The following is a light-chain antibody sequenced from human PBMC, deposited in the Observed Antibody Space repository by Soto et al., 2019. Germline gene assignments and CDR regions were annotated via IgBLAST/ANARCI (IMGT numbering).Light chain of an antibody. V-gene: IGKV3-20*01. CDR2: GAS. Sequence: EIELTQSPGTLFLSPGERATLSCRASQSLSSNYLAWYQQKPGQAPRLLIYGASSRATGIPDRFSGSGTWTNFTLPISSLENEDFAVYYCQHYGISFPWTFGQGTKVEI. CDR1: QSLSSNY. J-gene: IGKJ1*01. CDR3: QHYGISFPWT.